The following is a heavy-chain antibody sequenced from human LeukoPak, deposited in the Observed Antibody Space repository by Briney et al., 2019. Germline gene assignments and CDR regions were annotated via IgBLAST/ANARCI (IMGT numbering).Heavy chain of an antibody. V-gene: IGHV5-51*01. CDR3: ARRANSGWLLASYFDC. D-gene: IGHD6-19*01. CDR1: GYLFTSYW. CDR2: IYPGDSDT. Sequence: GESLQISCQGSGYLFTSYWIGWVRQMPGKGLEWMGIIYPGDSDTRYTPSFQGQVTISVDKSITTAYLQWSSLKASDTAIYYCARRANSGWLLASYFDCWGQGTLVTVSS. J-gene: IGHJ4*02.